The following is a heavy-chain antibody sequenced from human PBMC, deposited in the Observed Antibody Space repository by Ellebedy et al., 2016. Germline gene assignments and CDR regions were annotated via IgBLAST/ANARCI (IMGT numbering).Heavy chain of an antibody. CDR3: ARSRRQTEYLGLV. J-gene: IGHJ6*02. Sequence: GESLKISCAASGFTFSDFWLTWVRQVPGKGLEWVANIDQDGSGKNYVESIKGRFIISRDNAKNSLYLQMNSLRVEDTAVYYCARSRRQTEYLGLVWGQGTTVIVSS. CDR2: IDQDGSGK. V-gene: IGHV3-7*03. D-gene: IGHD2/OR15-2a*01. CDR1: GFTFSDFW.